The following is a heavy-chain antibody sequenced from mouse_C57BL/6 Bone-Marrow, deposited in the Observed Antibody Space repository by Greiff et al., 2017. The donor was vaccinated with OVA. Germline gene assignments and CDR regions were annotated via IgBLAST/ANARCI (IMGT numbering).Heavy chain of an antibody. V-gene: IGHV1-72*01. J-gene: IGHJ2*01. CDR2: IDPNSGGT. CDR3: ASENYYGSRPSFDY. CDR1: GYTFTSYW. Sequence: QVQLQQPGAELVKPGASVKLSCKASGYTFTSYWMHWVKQRPGRGLEWIGRIDPNSGGTKYNEKFKSKATLTVDKPSSTAYMQLSSLTSEAAEVYYYASENYYGSRPSFDYWGQGTTLTVAS. D-gene: IGHD1-1*01.